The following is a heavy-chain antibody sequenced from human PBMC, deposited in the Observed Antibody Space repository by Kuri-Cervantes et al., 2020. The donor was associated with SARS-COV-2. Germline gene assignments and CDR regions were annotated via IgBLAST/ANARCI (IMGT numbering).Heavy chain of an antibody. CDR1: GFTFDDYA. J-gene: IGHJ6*03. Sequence: GGSLRLSCAASGFTFDDYAMHWVRQAPGKGLEWVSGISWNSGSIGYADSVKGRFTISRDNAKNSLYLQMNSLRAEDTAVYYCARDSRAQLGISYYYYMDVWGKGTTVTVSS. D-gene: IGHD7-27*01. CDR3: ARDSRAQLGISYYYYMDV. V-gene: IGHV3-9*01. CDR2: ISWNSGSI.